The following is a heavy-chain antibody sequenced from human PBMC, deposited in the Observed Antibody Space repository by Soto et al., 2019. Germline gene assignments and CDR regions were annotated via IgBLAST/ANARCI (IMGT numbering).Heavy chain of an antibody. J-gene: IGHJ4*02. V-gene: IGHV3-74*01. CDR1: GFTFNNFW. Sequence: EVQLVESGGGLVQPGGSLRLSCAASGFTFNNFWMYWVRQTPEKGLVWVSGINSDVNTTIYATSVKVRFTISRDNAKNTLYLQMNSLTGEDTAIYYCVRDIRWGQGTLVTVSS. CDR2: INSDVNTT. CDR3: VRDIR.